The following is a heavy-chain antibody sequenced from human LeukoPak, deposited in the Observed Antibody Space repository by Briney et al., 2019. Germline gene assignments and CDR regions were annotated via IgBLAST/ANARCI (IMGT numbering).Heavy chain of an antibody. CDR2: IYYSGST. CDR1: GDSIRSYY. Sequence: SETLSLTCTVSGDSIRSYYWSWIRQPPGKGLEWIGYIYYSGSTNYNPSPKSRVTISVDTSKNQFSLKLSSVTAADTAVYYCARGIYCSSTTCYYYFDYWGQGTLVTVSS. CDR3: ARGIYCSSTTCYYYFDY. J-gene: IGHJ4*02. V-gene: IGHV4-59*01. D-gene: IGHD2-2*01.